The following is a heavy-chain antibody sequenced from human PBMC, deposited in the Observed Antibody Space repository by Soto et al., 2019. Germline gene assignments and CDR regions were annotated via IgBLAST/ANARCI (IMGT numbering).Heavy chain of an antibody. CDR1: GGSISSGGYY. J-gene: IGHJ3*02. V-gene: IGHV4-31*03. CDR2: IYYSGST. Sequence: PSETLSLTCTVSGGSISSGGYYWSWIRQHPGKGLEWIGYIYYSGSTYYNPSLKSRVTISVDTSKNQFSLKLSSVTAADTAVYYCARVVGHGGNGRDDAFDIWGQGTMVTVSS. CDR3: ARVVGHGGNGRDDAFDI. D-gene: IGHD2-15*01.